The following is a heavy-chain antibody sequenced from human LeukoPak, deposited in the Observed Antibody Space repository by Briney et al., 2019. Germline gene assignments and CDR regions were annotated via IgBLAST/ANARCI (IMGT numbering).Heavy chain of an antibody. Sequence: SVKVSCKASGGTSSSYTISWVRQAPGQGLEWMGRIIPILGIANYAQKFQGRVTITADKSTSTAYMELSSLRSEDTAVYYCARDLREVVPAAMIAYWGQGTLVTVSS. D-gene: IGHD2-2*01. CDR2: IIPILGIA. CDR3: ARDLREVVPAAMIAY. J-gene: IGHJ4*02. V-gene: IGHV1-69*04. CDR1: GGTSSSYT.